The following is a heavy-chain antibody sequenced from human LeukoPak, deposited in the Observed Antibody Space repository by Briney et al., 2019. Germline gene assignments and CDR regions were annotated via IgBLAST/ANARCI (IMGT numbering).Heavy chain of an antibody. CDR1: GFTFSNYA. CDR3: AKDRRSTRGVIIPSFDY. Sequence: PGGSLRLSCAASGFTFSNYAMSWVRQAPGKGLEWVSGISGSGGSTYYADSVKGRFTISRDNSENTLFLQMNSLRAEDTAVYFCAKDRRSTRGVIIPSFDYWGQGILVTVSS. D-gene: IGHD3-10*01. V-gene: IGHV3-23*01. J-gene: IGHJ4*02. CDR2: ISGSGGST.